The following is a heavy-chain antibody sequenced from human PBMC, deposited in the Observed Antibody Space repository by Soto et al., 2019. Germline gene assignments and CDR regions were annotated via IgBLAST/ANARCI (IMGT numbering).Heavy chain of an antibody. CDR3: AKDGRYNRNDVSYYYYYGMDV. D-gene: IGHD1-20*01. CDR1: GFTFSSYG. J-gene: IGHJ6*02. Sequence: GGSLRLSCAASGFTFSSYGMHWVRQAPGKGLEWVAVISYDGSNKYYADSVKGRFTISRDNSKNTLYLQMNSLRAEDTAVYYCAKDGRYNRNDVSYYYYYGMDVWGQGTTVTVSS. CDR2: ISYDGSNK. V-gene: IGHV3-30*18.